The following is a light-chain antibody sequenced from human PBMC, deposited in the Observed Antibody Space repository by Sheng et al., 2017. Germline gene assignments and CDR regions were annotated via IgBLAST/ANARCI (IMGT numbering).Light chain of an antibody. CDR2: RAS. Sequence: DIQMTQSPSTLSASIGDRVTITCRASQSISSWLAWYQQKPGKAPKLLIYRASGLQSGVPSRFSGSGSGTEFTLTISSLQSEDSAVYYCHQYDSWPQSFGQGTKLEI. V-gene: IGKV1-5*03. CDR1: QSISSW. J-gene: IGKJ2*03. CDR3: HQYDSWPQS.